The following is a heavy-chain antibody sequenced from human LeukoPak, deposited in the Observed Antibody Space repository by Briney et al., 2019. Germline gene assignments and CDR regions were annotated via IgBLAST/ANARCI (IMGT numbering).Heavy chain of an antibody. Sequence: GESLKISCYGSGYGFSNSWIGWVRQMPGKGLERMGFIYPGDSDTRYSPSFQAQVTISADKSIGTAFLQWRSLKASDTAMYYCAVGTTPYFVDYWGQGTLVTVSS. CDR3: AVGTTPYFVDY. V-gene: IGHV5-51*01. J-gene: IGHJ4*02. D-gene: IGHD2/OR15-2a*01. CDR1: GYGFSNSW. CDR2: IYPGDSDT.